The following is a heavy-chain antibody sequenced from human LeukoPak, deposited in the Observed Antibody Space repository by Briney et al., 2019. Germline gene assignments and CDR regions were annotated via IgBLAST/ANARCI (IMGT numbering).Heavy chain of an antibody. CDR1: GFTFGDYA. D-gene: IGHD5-18*01. J-gene: IGHJ4*02. V-gene: IGHV3-49*04. CDR3: STRPYLDTVLVSGLMFTVLFDF. Sequence: GRSLRLSCTASGFTFGDYAMSWVCQAPGKGLEWVGLIRSKAFGGTTEYAASVKGRFTISRDESKSIAYLRLNSLKTEDTAVYYRSTRPYLDTVLVSGLMFTVLFDFWGQGTLVTVSS. CDR2: IRSKAFGGTT.